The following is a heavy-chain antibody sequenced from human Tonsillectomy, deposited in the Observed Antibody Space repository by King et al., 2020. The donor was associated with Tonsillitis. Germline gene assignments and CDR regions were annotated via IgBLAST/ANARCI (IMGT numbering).Heavy chain of an antibody. V-gene: IGHV4-31*03. CDR3: AGYSGYDAALDY. CDR1: GGSISSGGYC. J-gene: IGHJ4*02. D-gene: IGHD5-12*01. CDR2: IYYSGST. Sequence: VQLQESGPGLVKPSQTLSLTCTVSGGSISSGGYCWSWIRQHPGKGLEWIGYIYYSGSTYYNPSLMSRVTISLDTSKNQFSLKLSSVTAADTAVYYCAGYSGYDAALDYWGQGTLVTVSS.